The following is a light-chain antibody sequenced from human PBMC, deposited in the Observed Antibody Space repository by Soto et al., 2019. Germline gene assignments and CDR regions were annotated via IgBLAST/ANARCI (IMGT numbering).Light chain of an antibody. J-gene: IGKJ1*01. CDR3: QHRSNSPPTWT. CDR2: DAS. Sequence: EIVLTQSPATLSLSPGDRATLSCRASQSIGTYLAWYQQKRGQAPSLLIYDASNRATGIPARFRGSGSGTYFTLTISSLEPEDFAVYFCQHRSNSPPTWTFGQGTKVEIK. V-gene: IGKV3-11*01. CDR1: QSIGTY.